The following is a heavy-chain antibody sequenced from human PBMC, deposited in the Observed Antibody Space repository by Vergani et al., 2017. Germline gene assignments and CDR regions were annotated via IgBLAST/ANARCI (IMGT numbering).Heavy chain of an antibody. CDR3: ARAAMVNDAFDI. D-gene: IGHD5-18*01. Sequence: EVQLVESGGGLVQPGGSLRLSCAASGFTFSSYWMHWVRQAPGKGLVWVSRINSDGSSTSYADSVKGRFTISRDYAKNTLYLQMNSLRAEDTAVYYCARAAMVNDAFDIWGQGTMVTVSS. CDR2: INSDGSST. J-gene: IGHJ3*02. V-gene: IGHV3-74*01. CDR1: GFTFSSYW.